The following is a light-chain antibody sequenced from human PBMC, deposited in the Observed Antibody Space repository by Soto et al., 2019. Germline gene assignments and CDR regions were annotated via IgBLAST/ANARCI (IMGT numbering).Light chain of an antibody. Sequence: DIQMTQSPSSMSASAGDRVTITCRSSQSTSTYLNWYQQKPGKAPKLLIYAASRLQSGITSRFSGSGPGNDVTLTIGSLQPQDFATYHCQQSDSTPFTFGQGTQLDIK. CDR2: AAS. CDR1: QSTSTY. J-gene: IGKJ2*01. CDR3: QQSDSTPFT. V-gene: IGKV1-39*01.